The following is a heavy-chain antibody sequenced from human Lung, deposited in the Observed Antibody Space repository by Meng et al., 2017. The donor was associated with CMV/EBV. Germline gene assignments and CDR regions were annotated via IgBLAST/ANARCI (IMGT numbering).Heavy chain of an antibody. D-gene: IGHD3-10*01. CDR3: ASPIEGIRETLDD. CDR1: GFTVTRNW. J-gene: IGHJ4*02. V-gene: IGHV3-7*01. CDR2: INEDGTDK. Sequence: GGSLRLXCAASGFTVTRNWMTWVRQAPGKGLEWVDNINEDGTDKNYLDPVKGRFTISRDNVKKSVYLQMSTLRGEDTDVYHGASPIEGIRETLDDWGQGTLVTVSS.